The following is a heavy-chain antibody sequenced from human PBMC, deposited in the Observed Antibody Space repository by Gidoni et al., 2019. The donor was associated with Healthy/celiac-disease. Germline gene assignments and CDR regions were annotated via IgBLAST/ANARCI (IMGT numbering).Heavy chain of an antibody. D-gene: IGHD4-17*01. Sequence: EVQLVESGGGLVQPGRSLRLSCAASGFTFADYAMHWVRQAPGKGLEWVSGISGNSGSIGYADSVKGRFTISRDNAKNSLYLQMNSLRAEDTALYYCAKDIQPNYGDYVGGMDVWGQGTTVTVSS. V-gene: IGHV3-9*01. CDR3: AKDIQPNYGDYVGGMDV. J-gene: IGHJ6*02. CDR2: ISGNSGSI. CDR1: GFTFADYA.